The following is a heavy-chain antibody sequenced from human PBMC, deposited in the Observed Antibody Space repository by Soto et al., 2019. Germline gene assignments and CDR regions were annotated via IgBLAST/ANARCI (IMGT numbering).Heavy chain of an antibody. CDR3: ARDFYGGFSYGPGDN. CDR1: GFAFLGDW. J-gene: IGHJ4*02. D-gene: IGHD2-15*01. V-gene: IGHV3-7*01. CDR2: IKQDGSAK. Sequence: WGSLRLSCVASGFAFLGDWMIFGRQSPWKGLEWVANIKQDGSAKQYLDSVRGRFTISRDNSKNSVYLQMNSLRAEDTALYYCARDFYGGFSYGPGDNWGQGTLVTVSS.